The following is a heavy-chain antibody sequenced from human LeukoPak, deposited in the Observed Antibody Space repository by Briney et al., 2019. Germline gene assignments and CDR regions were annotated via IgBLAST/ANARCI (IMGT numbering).Heavy chain of an antibody. CDR3: AKVPEWRDYDMYYFDY. Sequence: PGGSLRLSCAASGFTFSSYAMSWVRQAPGKGLEWVSAISGSGGSTYYADSVKGRFTISRDNSKNTLYLQMNSLRAEDTAVYYCAKVPEWRDYDMYYFDYWGQGTLVTVSS. J-gene: IGHJ4*02. CDR2: ISGSGGST. D-gene: IGHD4-17*01. CDR1: GFTFSSYA. V-gene: IGHV3-23*01.